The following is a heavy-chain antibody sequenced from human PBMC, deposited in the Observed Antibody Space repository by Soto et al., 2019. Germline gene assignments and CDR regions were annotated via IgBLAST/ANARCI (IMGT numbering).Heavy chain of an antibody. CDR3: LITPSAFGI. CDR1: GFTLSGYW. D-gene: IGHD3-22*01. V-gene: IGHV3-7*01. Sequence: EVQLVESGGGLVQPGESLRLSCAASGFTLSGYWMNWVRQAPGKGLEWVANIKQDGSEKHYVDSVKGRFTISRDNAKNSLYLQMNSLRVVETVVYYCLITPSAFGIWGQGKMVSVSS. CDR2: IKQDGSEK. J-gene: IGHJ3*02.